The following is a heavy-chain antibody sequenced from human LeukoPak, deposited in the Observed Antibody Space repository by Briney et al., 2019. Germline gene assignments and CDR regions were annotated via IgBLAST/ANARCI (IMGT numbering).Heavy chain of an antibody. J-gene: IGHJ3*02. CDR3: AKVGEYQLLLYAFDM. D-gene: IGHD2-2*01. Sequence: PGGSLRLSCAASGFTFSSYGMSWVRQAPGKGLEWVSAISGSGGSTYYADSVKGRFTISRDNSKNTLYPQMNSLRAEDTAVYYCAKVGEYQLLLYAFDMWGQGIMVTVSS. CDR1: GFTFSSYG. V-gene: IGHV3-23*01. CDR2: ISGSGGST.